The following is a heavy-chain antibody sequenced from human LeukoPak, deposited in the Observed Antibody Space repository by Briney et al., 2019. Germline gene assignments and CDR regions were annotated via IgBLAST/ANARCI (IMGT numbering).Heavy chain of an antibody. CDR1: GYTFTIFF. Sequence: ASVKVSCKASGYTFTIFFMHWVRQAPGQGLEWMGIINPRGGSATSAQKFQGRVTMTRDTSTSTVYMELSSLRSEDTAVYYCARDYHGSGSLTTFDSWGQGTLVTVSS. D-gene: IGHD3-10*01. CDR2: INPRGGSA. V-gene: IGHV1-46*01. J-gene: IGHJ4*02. CDR3: ARDYHGSGSLTTFDS.